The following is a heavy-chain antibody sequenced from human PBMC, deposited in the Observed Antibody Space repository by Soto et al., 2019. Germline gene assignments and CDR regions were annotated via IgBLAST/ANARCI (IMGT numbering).Heavy chain of an antibody. CDR1: GFTFSSYG. V-gene: IGHV3-30*18. D-gene: IGHD3-10*01. J-gene: IGHJ6*02. CDR3: AKGEEPRITMVRGVIRYYYYGMDV. Sequence: GGSLRLSCAASGFTFSSYGMHWVRRAPGKGLEWVAVISYDGSNKYYADSVKGRFTISRDNSKNTLYLQMNSLRAEDTAVYYCAKGEEPRITMVRGVIRYYYYGMDVWGQGTTVTVSS. CDR2: ISYDGSNK.